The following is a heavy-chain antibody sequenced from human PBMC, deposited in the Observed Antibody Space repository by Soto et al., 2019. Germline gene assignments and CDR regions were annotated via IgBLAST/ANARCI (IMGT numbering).Heavy chain of an antibody. CDR1: GGSITGSY. Sequence: PSETLSLTCTVSGGSITGSYWSWIRQPPGNGLEWIGYIYPSGSTNYNPSLSSRISISIKTSKNQFSLKLTSVTAADTAVYYCARVGKTSRNDAFDILGQGTMVTFSS. CDR3: ARVGKTSRNDAFDI. J-gene: IGHJ3*02. V-gene: IGHV4-59*01. CDR2: IYPSGST. D-gene: IGHD2-2*01.